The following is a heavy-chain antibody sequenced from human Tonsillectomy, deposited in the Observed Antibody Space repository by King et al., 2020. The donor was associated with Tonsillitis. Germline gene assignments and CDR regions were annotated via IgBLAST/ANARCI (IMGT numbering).Heavy chain of an antibody. CDR2: IDYSGATKYSPGTT. J-gene: IGHJ4*02. CDR3: ATNSSNRYYFDH. Sequence: QLQESGPGLVKPSETLSLPCTVSCGSINSYFWTWIRQPPGKGLEWVGDIDYSGATKYSPGTTNHTPSLKSRVTISFDTSKNQFSLKLKSVTAADTAVYYCATNSSNRYYFDHWGQGTLVSVSS. V-gene: IGHV4-59*01. D-gene: IGHD6-19*01. CDR1: CGSINSYF.